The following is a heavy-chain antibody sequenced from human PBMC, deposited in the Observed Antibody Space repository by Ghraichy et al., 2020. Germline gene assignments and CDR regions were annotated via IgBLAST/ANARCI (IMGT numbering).Heavy chain of an antibody. V-gene: IGHV4-34*01. D-gene: IGHD3-22*01. Sequence: SETLSLTCAVYGGSFSGYYWSWIRQPPGKGLEWIGEINHSGSTNYNPSLKSRVIISVDTSKNQFSLKLSSVTAADTAVYYCARELGGYYRFYYYYYYMDVWGKGTTVTVSS. CDR1: GGSFSGYY. CDR3: ARELGGYYRFYYYYYYMDV. J-gene: IGHJ6*03. CDR2: INHSGST.